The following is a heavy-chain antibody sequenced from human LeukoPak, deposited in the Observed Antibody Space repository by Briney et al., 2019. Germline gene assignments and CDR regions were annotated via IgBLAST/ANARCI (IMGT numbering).Heavy chain of an antibody. D-gene: IGHD3-22*01. Sequence: SVKVSCKASGGTFGSYAISWVRQAPGQGLEWMGRIIPILGIANYAQKFQGRVTITADKSTSTAYMELSSLRSEDTAVYYCARSSFGSGYYYVGGDYWGQGTLVTVSS. CDR2: IIPILGIA. V-gene: IGHV1-69*04. CDR3: ARSSFGSGYYYVGGDY. CDR1: GGTFGSYA. J-gene: IGHJ4*02.